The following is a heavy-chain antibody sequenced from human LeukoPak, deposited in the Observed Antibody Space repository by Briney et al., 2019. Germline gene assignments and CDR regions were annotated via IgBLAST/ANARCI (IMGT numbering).Heavy chain of an antibody. CDR2: IWYGGSNK. CDR1: GFTFSSYG. V-gene: IGHV3-33*01. J-gene: IGHJ4*02. Sequence: GRSLRLSCAASGFTFSSYGMHWVRQAPGKGLEWVAVIWYGGSNKYYADSVKGRFTISRDNSKNTLYLQMNSLRAEDTAVYYCARDRAGSGWYGALDYWGQGTLVTVSS. D-gene: IGHD6-19*01. CDR3: ARDRAGSGWYGALDY.